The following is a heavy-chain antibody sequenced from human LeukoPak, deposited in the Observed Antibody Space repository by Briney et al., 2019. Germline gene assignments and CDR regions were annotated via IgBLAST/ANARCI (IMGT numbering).Heavy chain of an antibody. Sequence: SETLSLTCTVSGASISSYYWSWIRQPPGKGLEWIGYIYYSGSTNYNPSLKSRVTISLDTSKNQFSLKLSSVTAADTAVYYCALTISYYMDVWGKGTTVT. CDR1: GASISSYY. CDR3: ALTISYYMDV. V-gene: IGHV4-59*01. CDR2: IYYSGST. D-gene: IGHD3-9*01. J-gene: IGHJ6*03.